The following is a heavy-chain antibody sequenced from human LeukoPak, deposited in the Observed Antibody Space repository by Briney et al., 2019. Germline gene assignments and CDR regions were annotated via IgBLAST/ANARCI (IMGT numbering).Heavy chain of an antibody. Sequence: GESLKISCKGSGYSFTSYWIGWVRQMPGKGLEWMGIIYPGDSDTRYSPSFQGQVTISADKSISTAYLQWSSLKASDTAMYYCARIAQYYYDSSHFDYWSQGTLVTVSS. CDR2: IYPGDSDT. V-gene: IGHV5-51*01. D-gene: IGHD3-22*01. CDR3: ARIAQYYYDSSHFDY. CDR1: GYSFTSYW. J-gene: IGHJ4*02.